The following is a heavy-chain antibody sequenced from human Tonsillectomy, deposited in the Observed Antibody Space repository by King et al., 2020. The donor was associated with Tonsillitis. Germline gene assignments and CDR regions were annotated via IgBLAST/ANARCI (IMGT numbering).Heavy chain of an antibody. J-gene: IGHJ4*02. CDR3: ARDRDDFWSGYYYV. V-gene: IGHV3-21*01. D-gene: IGHD3-3*01. CDR2: ITSSSSYI. CDR1: GFTFSNYN. Sequence: VQLVESGGGLVKPGGSLRLSCAASGFTFSNYNMHWVRQAPGKGREWVSSITSSSSYIYYADSVKGRFTISRDNAKNSLYLQMNSLRAEDTAVYHCARDRDDFWSGYYYVWGQGTLVTVSS.